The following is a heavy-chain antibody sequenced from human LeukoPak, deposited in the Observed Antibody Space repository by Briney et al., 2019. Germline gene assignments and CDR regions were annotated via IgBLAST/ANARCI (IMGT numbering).Heavy chain of an antibody. CDR2: MNPNSGNT. Sequence: ASVKVSCKASGYTFTSYDINWVRQATGQGLEWMGWMNPNSGNTGYAQKVQGRVTMTRNTSISTAYMELSSLRSEDTAVYYCARGANMDTAMVYWGQGTLVTVSS. CDR3: ARGANMDTAMVY. V-gene: IGHV1-8*01. D-gene: IGHD5-18*01. J-gene: IGHJ4*02. CDR1: GYTFTSYD.